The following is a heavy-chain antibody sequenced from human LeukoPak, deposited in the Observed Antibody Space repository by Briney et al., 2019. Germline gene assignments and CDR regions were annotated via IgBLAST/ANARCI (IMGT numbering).Heavy chain of an antibody. D-gene: IGHD3-3*02. CDR2: INSNSKTI. CDR1: GFTFSDYS. V-gene: IGHV3-48*01. J-gene: IGHJ4*02. Sequence: PGGSLRLSCAASGFTFSDYSMNWFRQAPEKGLEWVSHINSNSKTIYYTDSVKGRFTISRDNAKNSLFLQMNSLRAEDTAVYYCARDYPRSFSSDYWGQGTLVTVSS. CDR3: ARDYPRSFSSDY.